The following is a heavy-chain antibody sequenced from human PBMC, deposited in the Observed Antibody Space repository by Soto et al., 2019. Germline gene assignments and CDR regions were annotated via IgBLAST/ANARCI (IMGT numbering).Heavy chain of an antibody. D-gene: IGHD2-2*01. CDR1: GYTFTSYG. J-gene: IGHJ4*02. Sequence: ASVKVSCKASGYTFTSYGISWVRQAPGQGLEWMGWISAYNGNTNYAQKLQGRVTMTTDTSTSTAYMELRSLRSDDTAVYYCARDQSPRYCSSTSCYLPRADYWGQGTLVTVSS. CDR2: ISAYNGNT. CDR3: ARDQSPRYCSSTSCYLPRADY. V-gene: IGHV1-18*01.